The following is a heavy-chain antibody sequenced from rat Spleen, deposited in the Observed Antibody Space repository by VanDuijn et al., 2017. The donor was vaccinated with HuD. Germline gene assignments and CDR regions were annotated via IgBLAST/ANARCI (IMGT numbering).Heavy chain of an antibody. CDR2: ISYDGNTT. Sequence: EVQLVESNGGLVQPGRSLKLSCAASGFTFSDNYMAWVRQAPTKGLEWVATISYDGNTTYYRDSVKGRFTISRENAKSTLYLQMDSLRSEDTAIYYCTREDWVLDVWGQGISVIVSS. J-gene: IGHJ4*01. CDR1: GFTFSDNY. V-gene: IGHV5-20*01. D-gene: IGHD4-2*01. CDR3: TREDWVLDV.